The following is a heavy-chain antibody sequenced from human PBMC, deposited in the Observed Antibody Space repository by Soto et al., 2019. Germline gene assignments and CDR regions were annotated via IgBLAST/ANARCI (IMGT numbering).Heavy chain of an antibody. V-gene: IGHV3-23*01. CDR2: ISVTGENS. CDR1: QFTFSVYG. J-gene: IGHJ5*02. Sequence: GGSLRLSCTASQFTFSVYGMSWVRQAPGKGLEWVSSISVTGENSLYADSVRGRFTMSRDNSKDIPYLQMNSLRVDDTAMYYCAEQHGAWPSNWLDAWGQGALVTVSS. CDR3: AEQHGAWPSNWLDA.